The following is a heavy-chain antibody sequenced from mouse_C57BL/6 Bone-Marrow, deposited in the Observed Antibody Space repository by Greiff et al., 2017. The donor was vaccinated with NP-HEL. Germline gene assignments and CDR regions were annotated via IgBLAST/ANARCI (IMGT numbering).Heavy chain of an antibody. Sequence: QVQLQQPGAELVMPGASVKLSCKASGYTFTSYWMHWVKQRPGQGLEWIGEIDPSDSYTNYNQKFKGKSTLTADKSSSTAYMQLSSLTSEDSAVYYCAREGELLVDVWGTGTTVTVSS. CDR3: AREGELLVDV. V-gene: IGHV1-69*01. CDR2: IDPSDSYT. J-gene: IGHJ1*03. D-gene: IGHD1-1*01. CDR1: GYTFTSYW.